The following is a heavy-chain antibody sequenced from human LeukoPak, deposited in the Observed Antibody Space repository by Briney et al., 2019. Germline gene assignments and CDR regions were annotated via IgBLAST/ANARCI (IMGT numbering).Heavy chain of an antibody. CDR3: ARGFPFMVRGVVLHHFDP. CDR2: MNPNSGNT. J-gene: IGHJ5*02. D-gene: IGHD3-10*01. Sequence: GASVKVSCKASGYTFTSYDINWVRQATGQGLEWMGWMNPNSGNTGYAQKFQGRVTMTRNTSISTAYMELSSLRSEDTAVYYCARGFPFMVRGVVLHHFDPWGQGTLVTVSS. CDR1: GYTFTSYD. V-gene: IGHV1-8*02.